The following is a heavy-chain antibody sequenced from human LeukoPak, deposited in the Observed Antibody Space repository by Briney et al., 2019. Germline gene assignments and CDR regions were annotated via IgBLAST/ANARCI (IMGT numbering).Heavy chain of an antibody. CDR3: ARAYYSDITDYPYIGY. V-gene: IGHV3-33*01. CDR2: IRYDGNNK. J-gene: IGHJ4*02. Sequence: PGRSLRLSCAASGFTFSTYGMHWVRQAPGKGLEWVAVIRYDGNNKFYVDSVRGRFTISRDNSKNTLYLQVNSLRAEDTAVYYCARAYYSDITDYPYIGYWGQGVLVTVSS. D-gene: IGHD3-22*01. CDR1: GFTFSTYG.